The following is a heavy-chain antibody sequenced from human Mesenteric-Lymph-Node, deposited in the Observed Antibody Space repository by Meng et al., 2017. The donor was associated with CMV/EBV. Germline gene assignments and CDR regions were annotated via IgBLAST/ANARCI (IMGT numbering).Heavy chain of an antibody. D-gene: IGHD2-15*01. CDR3: ASSGGGGYYYYGMDV. J-gene: IGHJ6*02. V-gene: IGHV4-59*12. Sequence: SETLSLTCTVSGGSISSYYWSWIRQPPGKGLEWIGYFYYSGSTNYNPSLKSRVTISVDTSKNQFSLKLSSVTAADTAVYYCASSGGGGYYYYGMDVWGQGTTVTVSS. CDR1: GGSISSYY. CDR2: FYYSGST.